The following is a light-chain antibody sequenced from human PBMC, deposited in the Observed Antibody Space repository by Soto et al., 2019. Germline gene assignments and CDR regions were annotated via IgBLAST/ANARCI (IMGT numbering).Light chain of an antibody. CDR3: MQILQTPLT. Sequence: DIVMTQSPLSLPVTPGEPASISCRSSQSLIHSNGYNYLAWFLQKAGQSPQLLIYLGSSRAAGVPDRFSGSGSGTDFTLQISRVEAEDVGVYYCMQILQTPLTFGGGTKVDIK. J-gene: IGKJ4*01. CDR1: QSLIHSNGYNY. V-gene: IGKV2-28*01. CDR2: LGS.